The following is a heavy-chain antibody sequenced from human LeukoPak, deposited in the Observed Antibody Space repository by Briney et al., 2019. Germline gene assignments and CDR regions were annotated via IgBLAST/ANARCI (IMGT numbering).Heavy chain of an antibody. Sequence: GGSLRLSCAASGFTFSSYAMSWVRQAPGKGLEWVSAISGSGGSTYYADSVKGRFTISRDNSKNTLYLQMNSLRAEDTAVYYCAKDFIRGIVVVPAAILVGPIDYWGQGTLVTVSS. CDR2: ISGSGGST. V-gene: IGHV3-23*01. J-gene: IGHJ4*02. CDR1: GFTFSSYA. D-gene: IGHD2-2*02. CDR3: AKDFIRGIVVVPAAILVGPIDY.